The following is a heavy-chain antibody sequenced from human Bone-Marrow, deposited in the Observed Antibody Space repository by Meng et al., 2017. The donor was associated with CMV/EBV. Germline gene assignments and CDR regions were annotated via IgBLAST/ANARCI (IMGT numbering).Heavy chain of an antibody. Sequence: YAMHWVRQAPGQRLEWMGWINAGNGNTKYSQKFQGRVTITRDTSASTAYMELSSLRSEDTAVYYCARASEYYDFWSGYSLANWFDPWGQGTLVTVSS. CDR1: YA. CDR2: INAGNGNT. CDR3: ARASEYYDFWSGYSLANWFDP. D-gene: IGHD3-3*01. V-gene: IGHV1-3*01. J-gene: IGHJ5*02.